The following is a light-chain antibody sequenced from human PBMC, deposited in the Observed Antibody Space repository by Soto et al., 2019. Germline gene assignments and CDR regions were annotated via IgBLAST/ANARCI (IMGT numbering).Light chain of an antibody. Sequence: DIRMTQSPSTLSGSVVDRFTITFRANQTISSWLAWYQQKTGKAPKLLIYKASTLKRGVPSRFSGSGSGTEFTITISSLQPDDFATYYCQQYQIDWTFGQGTKV. CDR3: QQYQIDWT. V-gene: IGKV1-5*03. J-gene: IGKJ1*01. CDR2: KAS. CDR1: QTISSW.